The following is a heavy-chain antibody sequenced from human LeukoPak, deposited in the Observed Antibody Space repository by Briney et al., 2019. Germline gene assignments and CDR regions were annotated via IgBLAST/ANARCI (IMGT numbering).Heavy chain of an antibody. CDR2: IDIDGNT. D-gene: IGHD1-7*01. J-gene: IGHJ4*02. CDR1: GFNFKDAW. V-gene: IGHV3-74*01. Sequence: GGSLRLSCAASGFNFKDAWMSWVRQAPGKGLVWVSRIDIDGNTNYADPVKGRFTISRDNAKNTVYLQMNSLRADDTAVYYCARDMNYNLDYWGQGNLVTVSP. CDR3: ARDMNYNLDY.